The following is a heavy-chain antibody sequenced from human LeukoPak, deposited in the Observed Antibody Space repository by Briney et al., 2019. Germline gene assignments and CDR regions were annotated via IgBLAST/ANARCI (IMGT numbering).Heavy chain of an antibody. Sequence: PGGSLRLSCAASGFTFSTYSMNWVRQAPGKGLEWVSSISGSSSYIYYADSVKGRFTIARDSAQNSLYLQMNSLRAEDTAVYYWARGQSYGWFDPWGQGTLVTVSS. CDR3: ARGQSYGWFDP. D-gene: IGHD5-18*01. V-gene: IGHV3-21*01. CDR2: ISGSSSYI. J-gene: IGHJ5*02. CDR1: GFTFSTYS.